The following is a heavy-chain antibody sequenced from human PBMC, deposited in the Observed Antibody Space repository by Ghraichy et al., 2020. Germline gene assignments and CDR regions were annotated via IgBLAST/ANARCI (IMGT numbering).Heavy chain of an antibody. CDR1: GFTVSYDY. J-gene: IGHJ4*02. Sequence: GGSLRLSCAASGFTVSYDYMSWVRQAPGKGLEWVSVIYTGDITYYADSVKGRFTISRDYSQNTLYLQMNSLRADDTAVYYCVGYCSGGSCSDWGQGTLVTVSS. V-gene: IGHV3-53*01. CDR2: IYTGDIT. D-gene: IGHD2-15*01. CDR3: VGYCSGGSCSD.